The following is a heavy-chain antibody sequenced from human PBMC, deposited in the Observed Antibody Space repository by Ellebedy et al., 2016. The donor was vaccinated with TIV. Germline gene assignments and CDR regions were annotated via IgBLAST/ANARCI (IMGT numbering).Heavy chain of an antibody. Sequence: GGSLRLSCAASGFTFDDYTMHWVRRAPGKGLEWVSLISWDGGSTYYADSVKGRFTISRDNSKNSLYLQMNSLRTEDTALYYCAKDIGVGAYDSSGYWDAFDIWGQGTMVTVSS. CDR3: AKDIGVGAYDSSGYWDAFDI. CDR1: GFTFDDYT. CDR2: ISWDGGST. V-gene: IGHV3-43*01. D-gene: IGHD3-22*01. J-gene: IGHJ3*02.